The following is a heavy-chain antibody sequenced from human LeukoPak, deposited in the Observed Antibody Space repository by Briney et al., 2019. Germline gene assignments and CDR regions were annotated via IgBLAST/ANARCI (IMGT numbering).Heavy chain of an antibody. V-gene: IGHV4-39*07. CDR1: GGSISTSYYY. CDR3: ARYNRDTGGYGMDV. CDR2: IHNSEST. J-gene: IGHJ6*02. D-gene: IGHD5-18*01. Sequence: SETLSLTCTVSGGSISTSYYYWGWIRQPPGKGLEWIGNIHNSESTYYNPSLKSRVTISVDTSKNQFSLKLSSVTAADTAVYYCARYNRDTGGYGMDVWGQGTTVIVSS.